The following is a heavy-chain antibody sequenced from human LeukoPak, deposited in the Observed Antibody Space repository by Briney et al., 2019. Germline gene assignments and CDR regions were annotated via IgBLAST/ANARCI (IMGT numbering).Heavy chain of an antibody. CDR2: ISGYNGKT. CDR1: GYTFNTYG. J-gene: IGHJ5*02. Sequence: ASVKVSCKASGYTFNTYGITWVRQAPGQGLEWMGLISGYNGKTKYAQKLQDRVTMTTDTSTTTAYMELRSLRSEDTAVYYCATLYRAYGGNSGWFDPWGQGTLVTVSS. V-gene: IGHV1-18*01. CDR3: ATLYRAYGGNSGWFDP. D-gene: IGHD4-23*01.